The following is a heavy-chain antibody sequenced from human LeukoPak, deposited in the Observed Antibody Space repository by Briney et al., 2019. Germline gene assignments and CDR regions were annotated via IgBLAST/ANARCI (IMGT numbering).Heavy chain of an antibody. CDR2: IYYSGST. J-gene: IGHJ4*02. Sequence: SETLSLTCTVSGGSIITRSFYWGWIRQPPGKGLERIGSIYYSGSTYYNPSLKSRVTISVDTSKNQFSLKLSSVTAADTAVFYCARHDYSDDDPNCFDYWGQGTLVTVYS. CDR1: GGSIITRSFY. V-gene: IGHV4-39*01. D-gene: IGHD4-17*01. CDR3: ARHDYSDDDPNCFDY.